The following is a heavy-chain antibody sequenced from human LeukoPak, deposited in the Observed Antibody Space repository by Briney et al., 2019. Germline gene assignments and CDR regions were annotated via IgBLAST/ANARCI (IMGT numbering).Heavy chain of an antibody. CDR1: GFTFSSYG. J-gene: IGHJ4*02. CDR2: IRYDGSNK. Sequence: GGSLRLSCAAAGFTFSSYGMHWVRQAPGKGLEWVAFIRYDGSNKYYADSVKGRFTISRDNSKNTLYLQMNSLRAEDTAVYYCAKGTGLNFDYWGQGTLVTVSS. CDR3: AKGTGLNFDY. D-gene: IGHD3-10*01. V-gene: IGHV3-30*02.